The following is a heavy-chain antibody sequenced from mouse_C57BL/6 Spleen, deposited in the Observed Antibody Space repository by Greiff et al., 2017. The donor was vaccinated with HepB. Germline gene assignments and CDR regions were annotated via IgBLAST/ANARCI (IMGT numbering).Heavy chain of an antibody. CDR2: ISNGGGST. V-gene: IGHV5-12*01. J-gene: IGHJ2*01. D-gene: IGHD1-1*01. CDR1: GFTFSDYY. CDR3: ARQHYGSSSFDY. Sequence: DVHLVESGGGLVQPGGSLKLSCAASGFTFSDYYMYWVRQTPEKRLEWVAYISNGGGSTYYPDTVKGRFTISRDNAKNTLYLQMSRLKSEDTAMYYCARQHYGSSSFDYWGQGTTLTVSS.